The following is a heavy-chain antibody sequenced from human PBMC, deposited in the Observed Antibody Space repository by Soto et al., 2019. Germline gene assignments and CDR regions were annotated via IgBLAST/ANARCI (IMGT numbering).Heavy chain of an antibody. CDR2: INWNGIST. Sequence: GGSLRLSCAVSGFXFGDFAMSWVRQAPGKGLEWVSGINWNGISTSYRDSVKGRFIISRDDAQNSLYLQMNSLRAEDTALYYCARDGFQYDDGGYYEFDYWGQGTMVTVSS. V-gene: IGHV3-20*04. CDR3: ARDGFQYDDGGYYEFDY. CDR1: GFXFGDFA. J-gene: IGHJ4*02. D-gene: IGHD3-22*01.